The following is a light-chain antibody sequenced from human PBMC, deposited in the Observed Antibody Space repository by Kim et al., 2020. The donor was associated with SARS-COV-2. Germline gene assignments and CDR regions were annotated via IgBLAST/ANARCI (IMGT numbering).Light chain of an antibody. J-gene: IGKJ2*01. CDR3: MQGTSWPYT. CDR2: KVS. Sequence: DIVMTQSPLSLPVTLGQPASISCRSSHSLVYKDGNTYLNWFRQRPGQSPGRLIYKVSNRDSGVPDRFSGSGSGTDFTLKISRVEAEDIGIYYCMQGTSWPYTFGQGTKLEI. CDR1: HSLVYKDGNTY. V-gene: IGKV2-30*01.